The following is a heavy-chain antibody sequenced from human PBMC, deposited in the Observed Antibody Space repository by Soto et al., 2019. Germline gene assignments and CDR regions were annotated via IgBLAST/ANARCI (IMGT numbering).Heavy chain of an antibody. J-gene: IGHJ4*02. D-gene: IGHD5-12*01. CDR2: IYYSGRT. CDR3: ATADSGYDLDY. CDR1: GGSVSSGSYY. V-gene: IGHV4-61*01. Sequence: QVQLQESGPGLVKPSETLSLTCTVSGGSVSSGSYYWSWIRQPPGKGLEWIGYIYYSGRTNYNPSLKSRVTISVDTSKNQFSLKLSSVTAADTAVYYCATADSGYDLDYWGQGTLVTVSS.